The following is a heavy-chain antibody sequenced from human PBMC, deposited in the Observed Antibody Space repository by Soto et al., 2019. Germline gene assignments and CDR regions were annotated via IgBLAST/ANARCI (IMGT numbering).Heavy chain of an antibody. D-gene: IGHD3-10*01. V-gene: IGHV3-30-3*01. J-gene: IGHJ4*02. CDR1: GFTFSSYA. Sequence: GGSLRLSCAASGFTFSSYAMHWVRQAPGKGLEWVAVISYDGSNKYYADSVKGRFTISRDNSKNTLHLQMNSLRAEDTAVYYCARDGGEFIYYFDYWGQGTLVTVSS. CDR2: ISYDGSNK. CDR3: ARDGGEFIYYFDY.